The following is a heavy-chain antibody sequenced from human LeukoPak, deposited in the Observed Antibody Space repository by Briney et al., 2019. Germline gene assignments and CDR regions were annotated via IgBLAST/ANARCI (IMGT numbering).Heavy chain of an antibody. CDR3: ARDFYYYYGMDV. CDR1: GGSISSGDYY. J-gene: IGHJ6*02. V-gene: IGHV4-30-4*01. Sequence: SETLSLTCTVSGGSISSGDYYWSWIRQPPGKGLEWIGYIYYSGSTYYNPSLKSRVTISVDTSKNQFSLKLSSVTAADTAVYYCARDFYYYYGMDVWGQGTTVTVSS. CDR2: IYYSGST.